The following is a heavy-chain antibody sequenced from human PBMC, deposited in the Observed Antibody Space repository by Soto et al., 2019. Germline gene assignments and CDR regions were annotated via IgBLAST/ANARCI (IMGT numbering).Heavy chain of an antibody. CDR2: INPHSGIP. Sequence: QVQLVQSGAEVKKPESSVKVSCKTSGGTFVRHVISWVRQAPGQGPEWMGKINPHSGIPNYAQKFEDRASFTSDTDSSTAYMDLRSLRSDDKAVYYCATPACAATWCSPSRKLDHWGQGTLVTVSS. V-gene: IGHV1-69*09. D-gene: IGHD2-2*01. CDR3: ATPACAATWCSPSRKLDH. CDR1: GGTFVRHV. J-gene: IGHJ5*02.